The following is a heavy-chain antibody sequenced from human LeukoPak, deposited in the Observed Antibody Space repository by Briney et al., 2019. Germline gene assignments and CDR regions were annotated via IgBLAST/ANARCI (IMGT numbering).Heavy chain of an antibody. V-gene: IGHV4-61*05. CDR1: GGSMSNSDYF. D-gene: IGHD3-10*01. CDR3: ARQGSALYYFDY. CDR2: ISTSGST. J-gene: IGHJ4*02. Sequence: KPSETLSLTCTISGGSMSNSDYFWARIRQPPGKGVEWIGHISTSGSTNHNPSLKSRVTMSVDTSKNQFSLKLSSVTAADTAVYYCARQGSALYYFDYWGQGTLVTVSS.